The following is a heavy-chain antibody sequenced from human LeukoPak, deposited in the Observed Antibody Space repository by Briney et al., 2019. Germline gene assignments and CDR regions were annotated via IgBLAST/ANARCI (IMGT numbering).Heavy chain of an antibody. Sequence: SVKVSCKASGYSFNTYYMHWVRQAPGQGLEWMGAIIPIFVTPNYAQKFQGRVTITADKSTSTAYMELSSLRSEDTAVYYCARVGGDYYGSGSYPYYFDYWGQGTLVTVSS. CDR3: ARVGGDYYGSGSYPYYFDY. CDR2: IIPIFVTP. V-gene: IGHV1-69*06. CDR1: GYSFNTYY. D-gene: IGHD3-10*01. J-gene: IGHJ4*02.